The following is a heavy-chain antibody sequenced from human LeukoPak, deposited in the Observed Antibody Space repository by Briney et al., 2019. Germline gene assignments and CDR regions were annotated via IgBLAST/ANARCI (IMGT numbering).Heavy chain of an antibody. V-gene: IGHV5-51*01. CDR3: ARQKDYGDYERYAFDI. Sequence: GESLKISCTGSGYSFTSYWIGWVRQMPGKGLEWMGIIYPGDSDTRYSPSFQGQVTISADKSISTAYLQWSSLKASDTAMYYCARQKDYGDYERYAFDIWGQGTMVTVSS. D-gene: IGHD4-17*01. CDR1: GYSFTSYW. CDR2: IYPGDSDT. J-gene: IGHJ3*02.